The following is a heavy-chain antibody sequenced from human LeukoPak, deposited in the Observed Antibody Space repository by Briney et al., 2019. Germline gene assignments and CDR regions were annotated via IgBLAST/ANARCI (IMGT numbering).Heavy chain of an antibody. CDR3: ARTDRNYYGSGSAAYYFDH. CDR2: IFNGGTT. J-gene: IGHJ4*02. V-gene: IGHV4-59*01. Sequence: SETLSLTCSVSGGSISSYFWHWIRQPPGKGLEWMGYIFNGGTTAYNPSLKRRVTMSVDTSKNQFSLTLSSVTAADTAVYYCARTDRNYYGSGSAAYYFDHWGQGTLVTVSS. D-gene: IGHD3-10*01. CDR1: GGSISSYF.